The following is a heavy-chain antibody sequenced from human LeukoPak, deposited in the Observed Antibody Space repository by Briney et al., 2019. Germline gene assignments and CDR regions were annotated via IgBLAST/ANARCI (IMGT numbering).Heavy chain of an antibody. CDR1: GGSISGYF. Sequence: SETLSLTCTVSGGSISGYFWSCIRQPPGQGLEFIGYIYYTGATLYNSSLKSRVTMSVDTSRNQFSLKLSSVTAADTAVYYCARHDPVGYYQHGMDVWGQGTTVTVSS. CDR3: ARHDPVGYYQHGMDV. J-gene: IGHJ6*02. D-gene: IGHD2-15*01. V-gene: IGHV4-59*08. CDR2: IYYTGAT.